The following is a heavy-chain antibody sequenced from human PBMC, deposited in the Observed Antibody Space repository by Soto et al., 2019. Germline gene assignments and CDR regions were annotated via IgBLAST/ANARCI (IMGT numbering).Heavy chain of an antibody. CDR1: GFSLSTSGVG. CDR2: IYWDDDK. D-gene: IGHD3-9*01. J-gene: IGHJ4*02. CDR3: AHRPPMRYFDWPPYYFDY. V-gene: IGHV2-5*02. Sequence: QITLKESGPTLVKPTQTLTLTCTFSGFSLSTSGVGVGWIRQPPGKALEWLALIYWDDDKRYSPSLKSRLTITKDTSKNPVVLTMTNMDPVDTATYYCAHRPPMRYFDWPPYYFDYWGQGTLVTVSS.